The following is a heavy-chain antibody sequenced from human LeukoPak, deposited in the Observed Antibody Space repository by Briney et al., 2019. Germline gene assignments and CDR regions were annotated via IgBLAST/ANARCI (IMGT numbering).Heavy chain of an antibody. Sequence: GGSLRLSCAASGFTFSTYAMTWVRQAPGKGLEWVPSIFNDGTRTYYADSVKGRFTISRDNSKNTLYLQMNSLRAEDTAVYYCAKDLAQCSGGSCYLRYWGQGTLVTVSS. CDR3: AKDLAQCSGGSCYLRY. J-gene: IGHJ4*02. D-gene: IGHD2-15*01. CDR2: IFNDGTRT. V-gene: IGHV3-23*01. CDR1: GFTFSTYA.